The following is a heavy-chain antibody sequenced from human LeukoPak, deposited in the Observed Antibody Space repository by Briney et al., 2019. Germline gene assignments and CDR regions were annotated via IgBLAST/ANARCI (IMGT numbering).Heavy chain of an antibody. CDR3: ARDGLPAAGTLFDS. CDR2: VYSDGTT. V-gene: IGHV3-53*01. D-gene: IGHD6-13*01. J-gene: IGHJ4*02. Sequence: GGSLRLSCTASGFTVSSNYLSWVRQAPGKGLEWVSVVYSDGTTYYADSVKGRFIISRDNSKNNLYLQMNNMRAADTAVYYCARDGLPAAGTLFDSWGQGTLVTVSS. CDR1: GFTVSSNY.